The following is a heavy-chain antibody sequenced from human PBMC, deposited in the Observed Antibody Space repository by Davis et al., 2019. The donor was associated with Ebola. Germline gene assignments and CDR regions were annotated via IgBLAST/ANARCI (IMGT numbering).Heavy chain of an antibody. CDR1: GGSVTSNNYY. CDR3: ARGGDGPFDY. D-gene: IGHD3-10*01. CDR2: VYYTGST. V-gene: IGHV4-61*01. Sequence: MPSETLSLTCNVSGGSVTSNNYYWTWIRQPPGKGLEWIGYVYYTGSTSYNPSLKSRVTISVDTSKNQFSLKLSSVTAADTAVYYCARGGDGPFDYWGQGTLVTVSS. J-gene: IGHJ4*02.